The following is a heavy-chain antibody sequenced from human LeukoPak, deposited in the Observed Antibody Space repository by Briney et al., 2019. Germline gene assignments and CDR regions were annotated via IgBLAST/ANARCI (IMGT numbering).Heavy chain of an antibody. V-gene: IGHV5-51*01. J-gene: IGHJ3*02. CDR1: GYTFTSYW. D-gene: IGHD3-3*01. Sequence: GESLRLSCKASGYTFTSYWIAWVRQMPGKGLGWMGIIYPGDSDTRYSPSFQGQVTFSADKSISAAYLQWSSLKTSDTAVYYCARPRGRVVLGDAFDIWGQGTMVTVSS. CDR2: IYPGDSDT. CDR3: ARPRGRVVLGDAFDI.